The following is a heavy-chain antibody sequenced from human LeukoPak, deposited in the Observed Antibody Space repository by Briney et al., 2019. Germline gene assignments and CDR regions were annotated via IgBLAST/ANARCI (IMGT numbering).Heavy chain of an antibody. J-gene: IGHJ5*02. CDR2: IRKSGPT. D-gene: IGHD2/OR15-2a*01. CDR3: VKSSTSRFDP. V-gene: IGHV4-59*01. Sequence: SETLSLTCTVAYDSITDYFWGWIRQPPGKGLEWIAYIRKSGPTRYNPSLQSRVTISLDTSKNQFSLKLMSVTPADTAIYYCVKSSTSRFDPWGQGTLVTVSS. CDR1: YDSITDYF.